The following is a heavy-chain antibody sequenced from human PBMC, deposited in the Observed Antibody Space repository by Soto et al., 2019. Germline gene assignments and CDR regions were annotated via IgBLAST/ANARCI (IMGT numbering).Heavy chain of an antibody. J-gene: IGHJ5*02. V-gene: IGHV4-4*07. CDR3: VRDGTKALRDWFDP. CDR2: IYATGTT. CDR1: GASISGFY. Sequence: SETLSLTCTVSGASISGFYWSWIRKSAGKGLEWIGRIYATGTTDYNPSLKSRVMMSVDTSKKQFSLKLRSVTAADTAVYYCVRDGTKALRDWFDPWGQGISVTVS. D-gene: IGHD1-1*01.